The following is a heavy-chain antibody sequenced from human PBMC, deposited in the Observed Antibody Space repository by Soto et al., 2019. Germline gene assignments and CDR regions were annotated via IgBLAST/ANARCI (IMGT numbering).Heavy chain of an antibody. CDR3: ARVRGKYQLLRFDP. CDR1: GGSFSGYY. CDR2: INHSGST. Sequence: SETLSLTCAVYGGSFSGYYWSWIRQPPGKGLEWIGEINHSGSTNYNPSLKSRVTISVDTSKNQFSLKLSSVTAADTAVYYCARVRGKYQLLRFDPWGQGTLVTVSS. D-gene: IGHD2-2*01. J-gene: IGHJ5*02. V-gene: IGHV4-34*01.